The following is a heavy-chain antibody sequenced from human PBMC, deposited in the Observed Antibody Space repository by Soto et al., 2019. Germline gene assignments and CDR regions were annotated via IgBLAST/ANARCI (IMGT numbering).Heavy chain of an antibody. D-gene: IGHD2-15*01. J-gene: IGHJ4*02. CDR3: VREVCSGGLCKVVDY. CDR2: IDGVGTVI. V-gene: IGHV3-74*01. CDR1: GFTFSSYW. Sequence: EVHLVESGGDLVQPGGSLRLSCAASGFTFSSYWMHWARQAPVKGLVWLSSIDGVGTVIPHGDSVKGRFTVSRDNAKNTLYLQMNSLRAEDTAVYYCVREVCSGGLCKVVDYWGQGTPVTVSS.